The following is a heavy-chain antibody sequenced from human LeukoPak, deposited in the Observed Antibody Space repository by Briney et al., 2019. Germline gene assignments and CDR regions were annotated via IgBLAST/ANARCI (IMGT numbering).Heavy chain of an antibody. D-gene: IGHD1-7*01. CDR2: IIPIFGTT. J-gene: IGHJ4*02. CDR3: ARVSLSRNSRYFDY. Sequence: SVKVSCKASGGTFSNYAISWVRQAPGQGLEWMGGIIPIFGTTDYAQRFQGRVTITADVSTTTAYMELSSLRSEDTAMYYCARVSLSRNSRYFDYWGQGTLLTVSS. V-gene: IGHV1-69*13. CDR1: GGTFSNYA.